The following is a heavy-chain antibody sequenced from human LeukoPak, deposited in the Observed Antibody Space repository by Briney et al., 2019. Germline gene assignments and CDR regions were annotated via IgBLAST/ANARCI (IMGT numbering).Heavy chain of an antibody. CDR1: GGSISSGGYY. D-gene: IGHD2-15*01. CDR3: ARGGSLSGSPDY. V-gene: IGHV4-30-2*01. CDR2: IYHSGST. J-gene: IGHJ4*02. Sequence: SETLSLTCTVSGGSISSGGYYWSWIRQPPGKGLEWIGYIYHSGSTYYNPTLKSRVTISVDRSKNQFSLKLSSVTAADTAVYYCARGGSLSGSPDYWGQGTLVTVSS.